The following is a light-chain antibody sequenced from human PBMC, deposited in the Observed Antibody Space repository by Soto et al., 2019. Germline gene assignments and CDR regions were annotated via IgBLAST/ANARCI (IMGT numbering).Light chain of an antibody. CDR2: AAS. Sequence: EIVLTQSPATLSLSPGERATLSCRASQSVSSYLAWYQKKPGQAPGLLIYAASTRATGIPARFSGSGSGTDFTLTISSLEPEDFAVYYCQQHADWPLTFGGGTKVEIK. CDR1: QSVSSY. J-gene: IGKJ4*01. CDR3: QQHADWPLT. V-gene: IGKV3-11*01.